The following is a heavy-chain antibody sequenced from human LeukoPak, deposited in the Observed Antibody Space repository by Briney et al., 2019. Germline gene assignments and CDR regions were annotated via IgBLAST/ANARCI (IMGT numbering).Heavy chain of an antibody. J-gene: IGHJ3*02. CDR2: INPNSGGT. CDR1: GYTFTGYY. Sequence: ASVKVSCKASGYTFTGYYMHWVRQAPGQGLEWMGWINPNSGGTNYAQKFQGRVTMTRDTSISTAYMELSRLRSDDTAVYYCARDQGYSYGYVFDIWGQGTMVTVSS. V-gene: IGHV1-2*02. CDR3: ARDQGYSYGYVFDI. D-gene: IGHD5-18*01.